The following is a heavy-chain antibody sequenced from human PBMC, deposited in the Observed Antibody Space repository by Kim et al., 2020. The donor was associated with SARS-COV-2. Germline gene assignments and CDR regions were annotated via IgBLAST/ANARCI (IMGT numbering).Heavy chain of an antibody. V-gene: IGHV3-53*01. J-gene: IGHJ5*01. D-gene: IGHD3-10*01. CDR1: GFTVSNNL. CDR2: IFTDGST. CDR3: ARNLVSGSGTHYNWFES. Sequence: GGSLRLSCAASGFTVSNNLMTWVRQAPGKGLEWVSTIFTDGSTYYEDSVKGRFTISRDNSKNTVHLQMNSLRAEDAAMYFCARNLVSGSGTHYNWFESWGQGTLVTVSS.